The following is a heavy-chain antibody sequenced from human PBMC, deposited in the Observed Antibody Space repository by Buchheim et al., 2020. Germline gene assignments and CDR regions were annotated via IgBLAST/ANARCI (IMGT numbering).Heavy chain of an antibody. Sequence: EVQLVESGGGLVQPGGSLRLSCAASGFTFSSYSMNWVRQAPGKGLEWVSYIISSSSTIYYADSVKGRFTISRDNAKNSLYLQMNSLRAEDTAVYYCARDRSDRRNWFDPWGQGTL. CDR2: IISSSSTI. CDR3: ARDRSDRRNWFDP. V-gene: IGHV3-48*01. J-gene: IGHJ5*02. CDR1: GFTFSSYS.